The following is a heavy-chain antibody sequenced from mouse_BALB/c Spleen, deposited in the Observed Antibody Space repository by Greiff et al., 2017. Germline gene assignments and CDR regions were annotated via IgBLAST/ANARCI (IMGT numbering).Heavy chain of an antibody. Sequence: VQLKQSGPELVKPGASVKIPCKASGYTFTDYNMDWVKQSHGKSLEWIGDINPNNGGTIYNQKFKGKATLTVDKSSSTAYMELRSLTSEDTAVYYCARGENYYSSSYGYFDVWGAGTTVTVSS. CDR3: ARGENYYSSSYGYFDV. CDR2: INPNNGGT. J-gene: IGHJ1*01. V-gene: IGHV1-18*01. D-gene: IGHD1-1*01. CDR1: GYTFTDYN.